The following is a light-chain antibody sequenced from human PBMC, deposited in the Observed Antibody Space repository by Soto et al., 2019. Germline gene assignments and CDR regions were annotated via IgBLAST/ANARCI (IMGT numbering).Light chain of an antibody. CDR1: QSVSSY. CDR3: QHRSNWIT. V-gene: IGKV3-11*01. J-gene: IGKJ5*01. CDR2: DAS. Sequence: EIVLTQSPATLSLSPGEIATLSCMAIQSVSSYLAWYQQKPGQDPRLLIYDASNRATGIPSRFSGSGSGTDFTLTSSSVEPEDFAVYYCQHRSNWITFGQGTRLEIK.